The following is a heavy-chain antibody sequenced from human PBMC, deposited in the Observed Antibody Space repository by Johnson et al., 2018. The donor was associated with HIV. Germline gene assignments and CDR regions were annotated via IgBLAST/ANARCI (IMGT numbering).Heavy chain of an antibody. J-gene: IGHJ3*02. CDR2: VSWDGDST. D-gene: IGHD2-15*01. Sequence: VQLVESGGGVVQPGRSLRLSCAASGFTFADYTMHWVRQAPGWGLEWVSLVSWDGDSTYYADSVKGRFTISRENSKNSMYLQMKRLRTEDTTVYYLSKTQNSRMVGGSVVNNWGQGTMVTVSS. CDR1: GFTFADYT. V-gene: IGHV3-43*01. CDR3: SKTQNSRMVGGSVVNN.